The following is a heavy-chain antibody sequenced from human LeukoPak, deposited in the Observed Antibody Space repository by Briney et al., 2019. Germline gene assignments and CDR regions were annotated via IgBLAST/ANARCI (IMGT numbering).Heavy chain of an antibody. J-gene: IGHJ5*02. CDR3: ARLEQQSDGFDP. V-gene: IGHV5-51*01. D-gene: IGHD1/OR15-1a*01. CDR2: IYPGDSET. Sequence: GESLKISCKDSGHSFTSYWIGWVRQMPEKGLEWMGIIYPGDSETRYSPSFEGQVTISADKSISTACLQWSSLKASDTAMYYCARLEQQSDGFDPWGQGTLVTVSS. CDR1: GHSFTSYW.